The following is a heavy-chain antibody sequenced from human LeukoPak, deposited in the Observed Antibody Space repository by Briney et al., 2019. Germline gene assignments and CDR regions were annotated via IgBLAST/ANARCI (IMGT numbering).Heavy chain of an antibody. CDR1: GFTFSSYA. CDR3: ARDRLFRYFDY. CDR2: ISYDGSNK. D-gene: IGHD2-21*01. Sequence: GGSLRLSCAASGFTFSSYAMHWVRQAPGKGLEWVAVISYDGSNKYYADSVKGRFTISRDNSKNTLYLQMNSLRAEDTAVYYCARDRLFRYFDYWGQGTLVTVSS. J-gene: IGHJ4*02. V-gene: IGHV3-30-3*01.